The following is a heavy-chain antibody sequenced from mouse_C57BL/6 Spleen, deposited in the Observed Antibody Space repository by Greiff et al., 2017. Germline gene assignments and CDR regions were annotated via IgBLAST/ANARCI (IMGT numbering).Heavy chain of an antibody. CDR3: TRSNWEGSWFAY. D-gene: IGHD4-1*01. CDR1: GYTFTDYE. CDR2: IDPETGGT. V-gene: IGHV1-15*01. J-gene: IGHJ3*01. Sequence: VQLQQSGAELVRPGASVTLSCKASGYTFTDYEMHWVKQTPVHGLEWIGAIDPETGGTDYNQKFKGKAILTVDKSSSTAYMELSSLTSEDSAVYYCTRSNWEGSWFAYWGQGTLVTVSA.